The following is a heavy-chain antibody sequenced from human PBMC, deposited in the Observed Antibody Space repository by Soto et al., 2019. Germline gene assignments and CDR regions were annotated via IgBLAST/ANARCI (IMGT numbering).Heavy chain of an antibody. J-gene: IGHJ4*02. Sequence: PGGSLRLSCAASGFTFSNYPMNWVRQAPGKGLEWIAYISSSTSTIYYADSVRGRFTISRDNAKNSLYLQMNSLRAEDTAVYFCARDRDHYWGKGTLVTVSS. V-gene: IGHV3-48*01. CDR2: ISSSTSTI. CDR3: ARDRDHY. CDR1: GFTFSNYP.